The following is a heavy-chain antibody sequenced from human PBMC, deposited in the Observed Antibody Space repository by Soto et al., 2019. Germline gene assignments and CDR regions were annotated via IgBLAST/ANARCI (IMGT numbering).Heavy chain of an antibody. J-gene: IGHJ2*01. CDR3: AKGGDYWYFDL. V-gene: IGHV3-43*01. CDR1: GFTFDDST. CDR2: ISWDGGTT. Sequence: EMQLVESGGVVVQPGGSLRLSCAASGFTFDDSTMHWVRQVPGKGLDWVSTISWDGGTTYYEYAVTGRFTISRDNSKSSLYLQMNGLRTEDSAFYYCAKGGDYWYFDLWGRGTLATVSS. D-gene: IGHD3-16*01.